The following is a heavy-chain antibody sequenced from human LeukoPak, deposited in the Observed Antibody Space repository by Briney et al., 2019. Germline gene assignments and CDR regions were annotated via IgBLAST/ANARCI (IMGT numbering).Heavy chain of an antibody. J-gene: IGHJ5*02. CDR1: GYTFTGYY. D-gene: IGHD6-19*01. V-gene: IGHV1-2*02. Sequence: GASVKVSCKASGYTFTGYYLHWVRQAPGQGLEWMGWINPNSGGTNYAQKFQGRVTMTRDTSISTAYMELSRLRSDDTAVYYCARDRIAVAGTGGNWFDPWGQGTLVTVSS. CDR2: INPNSGGT. CDR3: ARDRIAVAGTGGNWFDP.